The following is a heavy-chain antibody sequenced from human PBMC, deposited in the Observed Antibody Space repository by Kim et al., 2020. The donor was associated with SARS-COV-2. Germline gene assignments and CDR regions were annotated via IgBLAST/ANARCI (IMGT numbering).Heavy chain of an antibody. CDR2: ISPNNGAT. Sequence: ASVKVSCKTSGYPFSGFYIHWVRQAPGQGLEWMGWISPNNGATKSAEASQGRATMTRDTSINTAYLELSRLKSDDTAIYFCARGSDYHALDVWGQGTTVTVSS. CDR3: ARGSDYHALDV. CDR1: GYPFSGFY. V-gene: IGHV1-2*02. J-gene: IGHJ6*02.